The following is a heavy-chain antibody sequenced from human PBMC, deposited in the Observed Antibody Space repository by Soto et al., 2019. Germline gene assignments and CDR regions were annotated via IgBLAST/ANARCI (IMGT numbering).Heavy chain of an antibody. Sequence: ASVKVSCKASGYTFASYDINWVRQAPGQGLEWMGWMNPNSGDTDYAQKFLGRVTMTRDSSIRTVAMELSSLSSEDTAVYYCARVNYYGSGSYEDFFYYYGMDVWGQGTTVTVSS. CDR2: MNPNSGDT. D-gene: IGHD3-10*01. CDR1: GYTFASYD. CDR3: ARVNYYGSGSYEDFFYYYGMDV. J-gene: IGHJ6*02. V-gene: IGHV1-8*01.